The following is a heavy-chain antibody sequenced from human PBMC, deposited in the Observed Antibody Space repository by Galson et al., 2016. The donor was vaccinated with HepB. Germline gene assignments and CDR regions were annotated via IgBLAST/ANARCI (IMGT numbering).Heavy chain of an antibody. Sequence: SLTCAVSDGSISSSDWWSWVRQPPGKGLEWIGEIYHSGSTNYNPSLKSRVTISVDKSKNQFSLKVRDVTAADTAVYYCAREGNAGQSFDSWGQGALVTVSS. CDR1: DGSISSSDW. D-gene: IGHD1-1*01. CDR2: IYHSGST. CDR3: AREGNAGQSFDS. V-gene: IGHV4-4*02. J-gene: IGHJ4*02.